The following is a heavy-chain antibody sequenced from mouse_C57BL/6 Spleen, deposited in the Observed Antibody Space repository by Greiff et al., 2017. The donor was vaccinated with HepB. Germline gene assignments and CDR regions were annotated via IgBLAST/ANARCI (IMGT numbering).Heavy chain of an antibody. J-gene: IGHJ3*01. Sequence: QVQLQQSGAELVKPGASVKLSCKASGYTFTSYWMHWVKQRPGQGLEWIGMIHPNSGSTNYNEKFKSKATLTVDKSSSTAYMQLSSLTSEDSAVYYCARETAQATRFAYWGQGTLVTVSA. CDR1: GYTFTSYW. V-gene: IGHV1-64*01. D-gene: IGHD3-2*02. CDR2: IHPNSGST. CDR3: ARETAQATRFAY.